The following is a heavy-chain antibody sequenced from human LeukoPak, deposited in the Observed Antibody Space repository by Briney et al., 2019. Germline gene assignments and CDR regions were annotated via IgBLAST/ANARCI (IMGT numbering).Heavy chain of an antibody. CDR2: IRYDGSNK. J-gene: IGHJ1*01. Sequence: GGSLRLSCAASGFTFSSYGMHWVRQAPGKGLEWVTFIRYDGSNKYYTDSVKGRFTISRDNAKNSLYLQMNSLRAEDTAVYYCARGGYSSTLYGRYQHWGQGTLVTVSP. D-gene: IGHD6-13*01. CDR3: ARGGYSSTLYGRYQH. V-gene: IGHV3-30*02. CDR1: GFTFSSYG.